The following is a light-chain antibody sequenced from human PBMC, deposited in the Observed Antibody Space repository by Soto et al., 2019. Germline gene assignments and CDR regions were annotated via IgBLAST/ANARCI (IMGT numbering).Light chain of an antibody. CDR1: QSVSSSY. CDR3: QQYGSSSIT. J-gene: IGKJ5*01. CDR2: GAS. Sequence: EIVLTQPPGTLSLSPGPRGPLSCRARQSVSSSYLAWYQQKPGQAPRLLIYGASSRATGIPDRFSGSGSGTDFTLTISRLEPEDFAVYYCQQYGSSSITFGQGTRLEI. V-gene: IGKV3-20*01.